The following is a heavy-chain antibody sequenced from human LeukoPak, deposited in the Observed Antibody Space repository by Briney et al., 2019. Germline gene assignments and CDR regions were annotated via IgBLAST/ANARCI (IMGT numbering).Heavy chain of an antibody. CDR2: IWYDGSNK. J-gene: IGHJ4*02. CDR1: GFTFSSYG. D-gene: IGHD6-19*01. V-gene: IGHV3-33*01. CDR3: AREESSLFDY. Sequence: GRSLRLSCAASGFTFSSYGMHWVRQAPGKGLEWVAVIWYDGSNKYYADSVKGRFTISRDNSKNALYLQMNSLRAEDTAVYYCAREESSLFDYWGQGTLVTVSS.